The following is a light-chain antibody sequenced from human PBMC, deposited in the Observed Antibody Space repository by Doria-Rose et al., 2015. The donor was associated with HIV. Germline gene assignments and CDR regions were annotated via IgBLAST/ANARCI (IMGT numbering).Light chain of an antibody. V-gene: IGKV4-1*01. CDR1: QSVLYSSTNQNY. CDR2: WAS. CDR3: QQYYSIPRT. Sequence: KPSQSVLYSSTNQNYLAWYQQKTGQPPKLLIYWASTRESGVPDRFSGSGSGTDFTLTISSPQAEDVAVYDCQQYYSIPRTFGQGNKGESK. J-gene: IGKJ1*01.